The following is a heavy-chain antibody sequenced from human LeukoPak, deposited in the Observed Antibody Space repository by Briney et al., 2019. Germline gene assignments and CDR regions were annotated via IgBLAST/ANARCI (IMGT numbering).Heavy chain of an antibody. V-gene: IGHV3-23*01. Sequence: GGSLRLSCAASGFTFSSYAMSWVRQAPGKGLEWVSAISGSGGSTYYADSLKGRFTISRDNAKNSLYLQMNSLRAEDTAVYYCARDTSWSDYWGQGTLVTVSS. J-gene: IGHJ4*02. CDR1: GFTFSSYA. CDR2: ISGSGGST. D-gene: IGHD2-8*01. CDR3: ARDTSWSDY.